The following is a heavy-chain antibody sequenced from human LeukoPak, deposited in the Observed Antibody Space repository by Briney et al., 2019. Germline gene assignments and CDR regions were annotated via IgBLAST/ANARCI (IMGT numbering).Heavy chain of an antibody. V-gene: IGHV1-2*02. D-gene: IGHD5-12*01. Sequence: ASVKVSCKASGYTFTGYYIHWVRQAPGQGLEWMGWINPNSGGTNSAQKFQGRVTMTRDTSISTAYMELSRLRSDDFAVYYCARWALYSGYSSYWGQGTLVTVSS. J-gene: IGHJ4*02. CDR2: INPNSGGT. CDR3: ARWALYSGYSSY. CDR1: GYTFTGYY.